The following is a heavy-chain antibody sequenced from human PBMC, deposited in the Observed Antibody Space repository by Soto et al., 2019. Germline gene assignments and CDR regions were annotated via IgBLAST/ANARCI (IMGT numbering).Heavy chain of an antibody. CDR1: GFTFSSYA. D-gene: IGHD1-1*01. V-gene: IGHV3-23*01. CDR2: IGGSGGNT. Sequence: EVQLLESGGGLVQPGGSLRLSCAASGFTFSSYAMSWVRQAPGKGLEWVSAIGGSGGNTYYADSVKGRFTISRDNSKNTLYLPMNSLRAEDTAVYYCAKDRQLTSYYYYGMDVWGQGTTVTVSS. CDR3: AKDRQLTSYYYYGMDV. J-gene: IGHJ6*02.